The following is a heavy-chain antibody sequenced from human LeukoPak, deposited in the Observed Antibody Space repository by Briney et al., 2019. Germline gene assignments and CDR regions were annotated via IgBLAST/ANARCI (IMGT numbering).Heavy chain of an antibody. CDR3: ARERGYYDSSGYYYY. V-gene: IGHV3-30-3*01. D-gene: IGHD3-22*01. Sequence: GRSLRLSCAASGFTFSSYAMHWVRQAPGKGLEWVAVISYDGSNKYYADSVKGRFIISRDNSKNTLYLQVNSLRAEDTAVYYCARERGYYDSSGYYYYWGQGTLVTVSS. CDR1: GFTFSSYA. CDR2: ISYDGSNK. J-gene: IGHJ4*02.